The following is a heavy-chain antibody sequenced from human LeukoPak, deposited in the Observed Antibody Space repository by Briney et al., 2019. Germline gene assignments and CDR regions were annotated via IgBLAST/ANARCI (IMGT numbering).Heavy chain of an antibody. CDR2: TSVYNGNT. Sequence: ASVEVSCKASGYTFTSYGISWVRQAPGQGLEWMGWTSVYNGNTKYAQKFQGRVTMTTDTSTGTAYMELRSLKSDDTAVYYCARGVGANSRPDYWGQGTLVTVSS. D-gene: IGHD1-26*01. J-gene: IGHJ4*02. CDR1: GYTFTSYG. CDR3: ARGVGANSRPDY. V-gene: IGHV1-18*01.